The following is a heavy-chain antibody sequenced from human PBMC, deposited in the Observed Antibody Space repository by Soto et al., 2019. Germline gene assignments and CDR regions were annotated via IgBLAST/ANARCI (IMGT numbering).Heavy chain of an antibody. CDR1: GYSINNDYY. J-gene: IGHJ2*01. Sequence: SETLSLTCAVSGYSINNDYYWGWIRQPPGRGLEYIGSIYRSGSTYYSPSLKSRITISLDTSKNQFPLKLTSVTAADTAVYYCAREARTLEWYVDVWGRGTLVTVSS. V-gene: IGHV4-38-2*01. CDR2: IYRSGST. D-gene: IGHD6-6*01. CDR3: AREARTLEWYVDV.